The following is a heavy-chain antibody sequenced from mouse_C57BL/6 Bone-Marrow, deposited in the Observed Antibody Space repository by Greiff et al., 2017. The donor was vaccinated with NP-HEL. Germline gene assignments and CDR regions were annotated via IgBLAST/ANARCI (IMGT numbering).Heavy chain of an antibody. V-gene: IGHV1-81*01. CDR1: GYTFTSYG. CDR3: ARRILLLSSSDYYAMDY. J-gene: IGHJ4*01. D-gene: IGHD1-1*01. Sequence: VQLQQSGAELARPGASVKLSCKASGYTFTSYGISWVKQRTGQGLEWIGEIYPRSGNTYYNEKFKGKATLTADKSSSTAYMELRSLTSEDSAVYFCARRILLLSSSDYYAMDYWGQGTSVTVSS. CDR2: IYPRSGNT.